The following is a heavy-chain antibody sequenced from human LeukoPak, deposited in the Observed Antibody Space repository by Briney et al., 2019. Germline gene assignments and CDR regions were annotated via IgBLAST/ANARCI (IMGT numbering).Heavy chain of an antibody. J-gene: IGHJ5*02. CDR3: ARGDCRVGGCYEVDTWFDP. CDR2: INSYNGNA. V-gene: IGHV1-18*01. Sequence: ASVKVSCKASGYTFPDYGISWVRQAPGQGLEWLGWINSYNGNANYPQKFEGRVTMTTDTSTSTAYMELRSLRSDDTAVYYCARGDCRVGGCYEVDTWFDPWGQGTLVTVSS. D-gene: IGHD2-15*01. CDR1: GYTFPDYG.